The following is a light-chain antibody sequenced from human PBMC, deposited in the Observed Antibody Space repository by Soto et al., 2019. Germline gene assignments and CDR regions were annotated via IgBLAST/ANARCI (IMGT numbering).Light chain of an antibody. CDR1: SSDVGGYNY. CDR2: EVS. V-gene: IGLV2-8*01. J-gene: IGLJ2*01. CDR3: SSYGGYNNVI. Sequence: QSALTQPPSASGSPGQSVTISCTGTSSDVGGYNYVSWYQQHPDKAPKLIIYEVSKRPSGVPDRFSGSKSGNTASLTVSELQAEDEADYYCSSYGGYNNVIFGGGTQLTVL.